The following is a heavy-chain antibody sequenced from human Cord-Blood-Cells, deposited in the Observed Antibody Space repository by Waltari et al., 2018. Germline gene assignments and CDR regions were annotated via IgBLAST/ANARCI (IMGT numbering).Heavy chain of an antibody. D-gene: IGHD7-27*01. CDR3: AHRQDYWGYVDY. J-gene: IGHJ4*02. CDR2: IYWDDDK. V-gene: IGHV2-5*02. Sequence: QITLKESGPTLVTPTQTLTLTCTFSGFSLSTSGVGVGWTRQPPGKALQWLALIYWDDDKRYSPALKSRLTITKDTSKNQVVLTMTNMDPVDTATYYGAHRQDYWGYVDYWGQGTLVTVSS. CDR1: GFSLSTSGVG.